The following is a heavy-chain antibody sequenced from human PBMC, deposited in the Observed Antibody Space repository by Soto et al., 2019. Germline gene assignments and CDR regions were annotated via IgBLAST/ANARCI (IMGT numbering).Heavy chain of an antibody. D-gene: IGHD6-13*01. Sequence: GASVKVSCKASGYTFTSYGISWVRQAPGQGPEWMGWISAYNGNTNYAQKLQGRVTMTTDTSTSTAYMELRSLRSDDTAVYYCARDQEATAGTMWGDYGMDVWGQGTTVTVSS. CDR1: GYTFTSYG. CDR3: ARDQEATAGTMWGDYGMDV. J-gene: IGHJ6*02. CDR2: ISAYNGNT. V-gene: IGHV1-18*01.